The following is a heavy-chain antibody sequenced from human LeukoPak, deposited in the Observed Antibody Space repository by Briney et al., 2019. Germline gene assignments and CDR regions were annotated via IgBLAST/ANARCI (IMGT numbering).Heavy chain of an antibody. Sequence: PSETLSLTCTVSGGSISSGDYYWSWIRQPPGKGLEWIGYIYYSGSTYYNPSLKSRVTISVDTSKNQFSLKLSSVTAADTAVYYCARVQNDFWSGYYGLDYWGQGTLVTVSS. D-gene: IGHD3-3*01. V-gene: IGHV4-30-4*08. CDR3: ARVQNDFWSGYYGLDY. J-gene: IGHJ4*02. CDR1: GGSISSGDYY. CDR2: IYYSGST.